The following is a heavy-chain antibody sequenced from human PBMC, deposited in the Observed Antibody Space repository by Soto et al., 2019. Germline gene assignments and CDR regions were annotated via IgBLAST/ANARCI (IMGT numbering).Heavy chain of an antibody. CDR1: GYTFTSYD. D-gene: IGHD3-22*01. V-gene: IGHV1-8*01. CDR2: MNTDSGDT. J-gene: IGHJ5*02. Sequence: ASVKVSCKASGYTFTSYDIHWVRQATGQGLEWMGWMNTDSGDTDCAQKFQGRVTMTRNTSISTAYMELSSLRSDDTAVYYCARERYYYDSGGYHPRGSDPWGQGTLVTVSS. CDR3: ARERYYYDSGGYHPRGSDP.